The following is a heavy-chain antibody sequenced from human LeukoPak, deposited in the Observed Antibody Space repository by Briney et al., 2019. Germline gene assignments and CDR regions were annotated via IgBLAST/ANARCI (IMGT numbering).Heavy chain of an antibody. D-gene: IGHD4-23*01. V-gene: IGHV3-43D*03. J-gene: IGHJ4*02. CDR3: AKDMLVGATVVTLISIDY. CDR1: GFTFDDYA. Sequence: PGGSLRLSCAASGFTFDDYAMHWVRQAPGKGLEWVSLISWDGGSTYYADSVKGRFTISRDNSKNSLYLQMNSLRAEDTALYYCAKDMLVGATVVTLISIDYWGQGTLVTVSS. CDR2: ISWDGGST.